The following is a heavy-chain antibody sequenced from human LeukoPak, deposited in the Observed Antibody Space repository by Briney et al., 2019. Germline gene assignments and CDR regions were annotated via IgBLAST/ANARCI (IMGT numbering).Heavy chain of an antibody. CDR3: ARDRFILGYCSGGSCPFDY. V-gene: IGHV1-18*04. Sequence: ASVKVSCKASGYTFTSYGTSWVRQAPGQGLEWMGWISAYNGNTNYAQKLQGRVTMTTDTSTSTAYMELRSLRSDDTAVYYCARDRFILGYCSGGSCPFDYWGQGTLVTVSS. D-gene: IGHD2-15*01. J-gene: IGHJ4*02. CDR2: ISAYNGNT. CDR1: GYTFTSYG.